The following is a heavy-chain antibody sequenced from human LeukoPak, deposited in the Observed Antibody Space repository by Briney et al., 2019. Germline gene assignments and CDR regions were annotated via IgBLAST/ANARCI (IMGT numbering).Heavy chain of an antibody. Sequence: ASVKVSCKASGYSFTSNYIHWVRQAPGQGLEWMGMIYPRDGSTSYAQRFQGRVTVTRDTSTSTVHMELSGLRSEDTAVYYCARDQEAFDYWGQGTLVTVSS. CDR3: ARDQEAFDY. CDR2: IYPRDGST. J-gene: IGHJ4*02. CDR1: GYSFTSNY. V-gene: IGHV1-46*01.